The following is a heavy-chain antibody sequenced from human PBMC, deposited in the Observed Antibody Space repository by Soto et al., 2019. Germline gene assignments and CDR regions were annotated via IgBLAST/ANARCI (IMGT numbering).Heavy chain of an antibody. CDR1: GYTLTVLS. Sequence: ASMHVSSKVSGYTLTVLSLHWVRQAPGKGLEWMGGFDPEDGETIYAQKFQGRVTMTEDTSTDTAYMELSSLRSEDTAVYYCATDLIQLWLWGAFDIWGQGTMVT. CDR2: FDPEDGET. D-gene: IGHD5-18*01. CDR3: ATDLIQLWLWGAFDI. J-gene: IGHJ3*02. V-gene: IGHV1-24*01.